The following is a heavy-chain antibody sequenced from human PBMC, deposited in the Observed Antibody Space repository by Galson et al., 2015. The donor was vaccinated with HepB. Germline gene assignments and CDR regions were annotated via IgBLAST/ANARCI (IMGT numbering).Heavy chain of an antibody. CDR1: GDSVSSNSAA. J-gene: IGHJ4*02. D-gene: IGHD6-19*01. Sequence: CAISGDSVSSNSAAWNWIRQSPSRGLEWLGRTYYRSKWYNDYAVSVKSRITINPDTSKNQFSLQLNSVTPEDTAVYYCARDVFTDSRGWYAENYFDYWGQGTLVTVSS. CDR3: ARDVFTDSRGWYAENYFDY. V-gene: IGHV6-1*01. CDR2: TYYRSKWYN.